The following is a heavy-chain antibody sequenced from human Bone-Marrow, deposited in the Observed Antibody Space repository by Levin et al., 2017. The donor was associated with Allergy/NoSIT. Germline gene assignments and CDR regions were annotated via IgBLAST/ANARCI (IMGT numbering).Heavy chain of an antibody. CDR2: INSDGNST. Sequence: SCAASGFTFSSNWMHWVRRAPGKGLVWVSRINSDGNSTSYADSVKGRFTISRDNAKNTLYLQMNSLRAEDTAVYYCAGTVNLYYYYYMDVWGKGTTVTVSS. CDR1: GFTFSSNW. CDR3: AGTVNLYYYYYMDV. D-gene: IGHD4-11*01. J-gene: IGHJ6*03. V-gene: IGHV3-74*01.